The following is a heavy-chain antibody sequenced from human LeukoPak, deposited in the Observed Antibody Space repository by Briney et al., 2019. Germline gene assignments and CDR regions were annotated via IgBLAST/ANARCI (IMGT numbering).Heavy chain of an antibody. CDR3: AKDHAGSGRAFEY. D-gene: IGHD3-10*01. CDR2: MSSDGIKS. J-gene: IGHJ4*02. Sequence: GTSLRLACATSGFTFRMSGVHWVRQAPGKGLEWVALMSSDGIKSYYADSVKGRFTVSRDTSKDIVYLQMNSLSADDTGIYYCAKDHAGSGRAFEYWGQGTLLTVSS. V-gene: IGHV3-30*04. CDR1: GFTFRMSG.